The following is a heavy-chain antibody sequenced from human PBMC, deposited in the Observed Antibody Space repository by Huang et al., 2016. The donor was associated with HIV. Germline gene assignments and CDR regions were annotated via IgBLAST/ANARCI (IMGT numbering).Heavy chain of an antibody. Sequence: QVHLVQSGAEVKKPGASVKVSCKASGYTFTNYDINWVRQAPGRGLEWMGWRNPNTGNTVLAQSFQGRVTMTRKTSITTAYMELTSLTSEDTAVYYCARSAYGDLDYWGLGTLVIVSS. CDR1: GYTFTNYD. V-gene: IGHV1-8*02. D-gene: IGHD4-17*01. J-gene: IGHJ4*02. CDR2: RNPNTGNT. CDR3: ARSAYGDLDY.